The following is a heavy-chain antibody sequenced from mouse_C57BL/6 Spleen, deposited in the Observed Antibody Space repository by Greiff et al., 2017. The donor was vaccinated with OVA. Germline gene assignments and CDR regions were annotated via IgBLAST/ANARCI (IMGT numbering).Heavy chain of an antibody. V-gene: IGHV7-3*01. Sequence: EVMLVESGGGLVQPGGSLSLSCAASGFTFTDYYMSWVRQPPGKALEWLGFIRNKANGYTTEYSASVKGRFTISRDKSQSILYLQMNALRAEDSATYYCARYPSFYYYGSSLYWYFDVWGTGTTVTVSS. CDR2: IRNKANGYTT. CDR3: ARYPSFYYYGSSLYWYFDV. CDR1: GFTFTDYY. J-gene: IGHJ1*03. D-gene: IGHD1-1*01.